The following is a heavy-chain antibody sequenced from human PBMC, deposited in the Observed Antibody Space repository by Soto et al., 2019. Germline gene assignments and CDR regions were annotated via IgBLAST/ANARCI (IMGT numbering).Heavy chain of an antibody. CDR2: IYYSGST. D-gene: IGHD6-13*01. V-gene: IGHV4-31*03. CDR3: ARAAHYSSPFRWFDP. CDR1: GCSISSGGYY. J-gene: IGHJ5*02. Sequence: SETLSLTCTFSGCSISSGGYYWSWIRLHPGKGLEWIGYIYYSGSTYYNPSLKSRVTISVDTSKNQFSLKLSSVTAADTAVYYCARAAHYSSPFRWFDPWGQGTLVTVSS.